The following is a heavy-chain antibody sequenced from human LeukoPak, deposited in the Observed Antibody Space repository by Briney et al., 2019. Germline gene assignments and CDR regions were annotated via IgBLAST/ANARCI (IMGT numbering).Heavy chain of an antibody. J-gene: IGHJ4*02. CDR3: ARAGIVGAPSFDY. D-gene: IGHD1-26*01. Sequence: PSETLSLTCAVYGGSFSGYYWSWIRQPPGKGLEWIGEINHSGSTNYNPSLKSRVTISVDTSKNQFSLKLSSVTAADTAVYYCARAGIVGAPSFDYWGQGTLVTVSS. V-gene: IGHV4-34*01. CDR2: INHSGST. CDR1: GGSFSGYY.